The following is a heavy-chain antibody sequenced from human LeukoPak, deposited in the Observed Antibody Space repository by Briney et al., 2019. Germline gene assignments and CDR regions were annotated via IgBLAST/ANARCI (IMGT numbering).Heavy chain of an antibody. D-gene: IGHD3-22*01. CDR2: IKQDGSEK. CDR1: GFTFSDYW. V-gene: IGHV3-7*01. CDR3: VRDRAYFDSSGFYNLDY. J-gene: IGHJ4*02. Sequence: PGGSLRLSCASSGFTFSDYWMSWVRQAPGKGLEWVANIKQDGSEKYYVDSVKGRFTISRDNAKNSLYLQMNSLRAEDTAVHYCVRDRAYFDSSGFYNLDYWGQGTLVTVSS.